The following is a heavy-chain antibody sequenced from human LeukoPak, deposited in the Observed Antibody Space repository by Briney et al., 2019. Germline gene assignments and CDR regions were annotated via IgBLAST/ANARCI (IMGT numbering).Heavy chain of an antibody. D-gene: IGHD2-8*02. CDR2: IYHSGRS. V-gene: IGHV4-31*03. J-gene: IGHJ4*02. Sequence: NSSETLSLTCTVSGDSISNGVKYWSWIRQHPGRGLEWTGYIYHSGRSYYNPSLKSRITMSVDTSKNQFSLNLSSVTAADTAVYYCARDQVECTGGTCQSRVGFDFWGQGTLVTVSS. CDR3: ARDQVECTGGTCQSRVGFDF. CDR1: GDSISNGVKY.